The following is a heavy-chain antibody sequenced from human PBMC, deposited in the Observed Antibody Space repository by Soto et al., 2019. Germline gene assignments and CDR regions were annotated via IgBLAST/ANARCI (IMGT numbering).Heavy chain of an antibody. Sequence: SETLSLTCAVHCGSFRGYYWSWIRQPPGKGLEWIGEINHSGGTNYNPSLKSRVSISVDASKNQFSLQLTSVTAADTAVYYCARLWSSNEGSSWGQGTLVTVSS. V-gene: IGHV4-34*01. CDR1: CGSFRGYY. CDR3: ARLWSSNEGSS. J-gene: IGHJ4*02. D-gene: IGHD3-10*01. CDR2: INHSGGT.